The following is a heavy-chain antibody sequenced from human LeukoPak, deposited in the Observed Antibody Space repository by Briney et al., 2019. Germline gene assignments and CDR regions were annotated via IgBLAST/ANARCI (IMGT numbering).Heavy chain of an antibody. D-gene: IGHD3-22*01. V-gene: IGHV1-69*13. CDR3: ARGVRGYYDSSGYYFDY. CDR2: IIPIFGTA. CDR1: GGTFSSYA. J-gene: IGHJ4*02. Sequence: SVKVSCKASGGTFSSYAISWVRQAPGQGLEWMGGIIPIFGTANYAQKFQGRVTITADESTSTAYMELSSLRSEDTAVYSCARGVRGYYDSSGYYFDYWGQGTLVTVSP.